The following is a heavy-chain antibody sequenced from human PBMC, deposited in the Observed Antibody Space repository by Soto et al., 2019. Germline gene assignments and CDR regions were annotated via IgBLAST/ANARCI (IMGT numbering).Heavy chain of an antibody. D-gene: IGHD2-15*01. CDR2: ISYDGSNK. V-gene: IGHV3-30*18. Sequence: VQLVESGGGVVQPGRSLRLSCAASGFTFSSYGMHWVRQAPGKGLEWVAVISYDGSNKYYADSVKGRFTISRDNSKNTLYLQMNSLRAEDTAVYYCAKGGRGVVVVVAATGRGVWGQGTTVTVSS. CDR3: AKGGRGVVVVVAATGRGV. CDR1: GFTFSSYG. J-gene: IGHJ6*02.